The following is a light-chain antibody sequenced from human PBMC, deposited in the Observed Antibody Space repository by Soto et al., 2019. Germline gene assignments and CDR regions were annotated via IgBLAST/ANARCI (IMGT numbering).Light chain of an antibody. CDR2: DVS. CDR1: SSDVGAYNY. CDR3: SSYTSSSTLL. V-gene: IGLV2-14*01. J-gene: IGLJ2*01. Sequence: QSVLTQPASVSGSPGQSITISCTGTSSDVGAYNYVSRYQQHPGKAPKLMIYDVSNRPSGVSNRFSGSKSGNTASLTISGLQAEDEADYYCSSYTSSSTLLFGGGTKLTVL.